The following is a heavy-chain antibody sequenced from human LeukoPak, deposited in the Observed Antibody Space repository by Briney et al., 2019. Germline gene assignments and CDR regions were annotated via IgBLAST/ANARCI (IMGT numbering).Heavy chain of an antibody. D-gene: IGHD6-25*01. V-gene: IGHV1-18*01. CDR1: GYTFTNYT. J-gene: IGHJ2*01. CDR2: ISANNGNT. Sequence: GASVKVSCKASGYTFTNYTMNWVRQAPGQGLEWMGWISANNGNTNYAQKFQDRVTMTTDTSTSTAYMELRSLRSDDTAVYYCAKEGGGSIWYFDLWGRGTLVTVSS. CDR3: AKEGGGSIWYFDL.